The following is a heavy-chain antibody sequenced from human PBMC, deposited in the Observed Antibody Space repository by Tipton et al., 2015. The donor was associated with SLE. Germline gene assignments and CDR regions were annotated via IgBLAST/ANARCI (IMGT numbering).Heavy chain of an antibody. V-gene: IGHV4-34*09. Sequence: TLSLTCAVYGGSFSGYYWSWIRQTPGKGLEWIGEINHSGRTNYNPSLKSRLSISMSTSKNQFSPDLTSVTAADTAVYYCARNYYTSGGLNWFDPWGQGTLVTVSS. J-gene: IGHJ5*02. D-gene: IGHD3-22*01. CDR1: GGSFSGYY. CDR3: ARNYYTSGGLNWFDP. CDR2: INHSGRT.